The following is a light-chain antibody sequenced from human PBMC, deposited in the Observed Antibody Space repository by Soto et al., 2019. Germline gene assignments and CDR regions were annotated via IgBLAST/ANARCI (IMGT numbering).Light chain of an antibody. CDR2: GAS. V-gene: IGKV3-15*01. CDR3: QQYDSWPPYT. CDR1: QSVSSN. Sequence: EIVMTQSPATLSVSPGERATLSCRASQSVSSNLAWYQQKPGQTPRLLIYGASTRATGIPARFSGSGSGTEFTLTISSLQSEGFAVYSCQQYDSWPPYTFGQGTKLEIK. J-gene: IGKJ2*01.